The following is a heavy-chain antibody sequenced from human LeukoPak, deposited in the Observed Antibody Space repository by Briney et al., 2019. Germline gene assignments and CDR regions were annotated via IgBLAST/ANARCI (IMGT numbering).Heavy chain of an antibody. CDR1: GFTFSSYE. V-gene: IGHV3-48*03. Sequence: GGSLRLSCAASGFTFSSYEMNWVRHAPGKGLEWVSYISSSGSTLYYPDSGKGRFTISRDNAKNSLYLQMNSLIAEDTAVYYCAIAVGSGYDPYDYVWWSYRKKSPYYFDYWGQGTLVTVSS. D-gene: IGHD3-16*02. CDR2: ISSSGSTL. CDR3: AIAVGSGYDPYDYVWWSYRKKSPYYFDY. J-gene: IGHJ4*02.